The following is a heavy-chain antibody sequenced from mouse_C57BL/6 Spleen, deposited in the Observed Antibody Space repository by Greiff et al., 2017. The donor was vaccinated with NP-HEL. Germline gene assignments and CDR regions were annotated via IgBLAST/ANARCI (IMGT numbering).Heavy chain of an antibody. Sequence: EVQLQESEGGLVQPGSSMKLSCTASGFTFSDYYMAWVRQVPEKGLEWVANINYDGSSTYYLDSLKSRFIISRDNAKNILYLQMSSLKSEDTATYYCARERYYYGSRETWYFDVWGTGTTVTVSS. V-gene: IGHV5-16*01. CDR2: INYDGSST. CDR1: GFTFSDYY. J-gene: IGHJ1*03. D-gene: IGHD1-1*01. CDR3: ARERYYYGSRETWYFDV.